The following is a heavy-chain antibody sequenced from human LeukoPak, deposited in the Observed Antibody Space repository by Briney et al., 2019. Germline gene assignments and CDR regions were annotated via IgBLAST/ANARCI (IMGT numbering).Heavy chain of an antibody. CDR1: GYTFTSYY. D-gene: IGHD3-22*01. CDR3: ARAWLGYPNWFDP. Sequence: ASVKVSCKASGYTFTSYYMHWVRQAPGQGLEWMGIINPSGGSTSYAQKFQGRVTMTRDMSTSTVYMELNSLRAEDTAVYYCARAWLGYPNWFDPWGQGTLVTVSS. CDR2: INPSGGST. V-gene: IGHV1-46*01. J-gene: IGHJ5*02.